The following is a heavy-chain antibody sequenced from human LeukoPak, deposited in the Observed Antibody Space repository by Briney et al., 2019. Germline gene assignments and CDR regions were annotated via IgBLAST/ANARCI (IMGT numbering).Heavy chain of an antibody. Sequence: GASVKVSCKASGGTFSSYAISWVRQAPGQGLEWMGGIIPIFGTANYAQKFQGRVTITADESTSTAYMELSSLRSEDTAVYYCARGRPYYDFWSGYSEYYFDYWGQGTLVTVSS. D-gene: IGHD3-3*01. CDR3: ARGRPYYDFWSGYSEYYFDY. J-gene: IGHJ4*02. CDR2: IIPIFGTA. V-gene: IGHV1-69*13. CDR1: GGTFSSYA.